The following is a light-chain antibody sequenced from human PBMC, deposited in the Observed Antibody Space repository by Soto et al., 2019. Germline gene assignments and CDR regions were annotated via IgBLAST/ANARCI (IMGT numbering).Light chain of an antibody. CDR1: QDVGNW. CDR3: QEVNCYPQS. Sequence: EIQMTQSPSSVSPSVGGRVSITFRASQDVGNWLAWYQQKPGKAPKLLISASSSLQSGVPSRFSGSGSGTDFTLTISSLQPEDFATYYCQEVNCYPQSFGQGTSLDI. V-gene: IGKV1-12*01. CDR2: ASS. J-gene: IGKJ5*01.